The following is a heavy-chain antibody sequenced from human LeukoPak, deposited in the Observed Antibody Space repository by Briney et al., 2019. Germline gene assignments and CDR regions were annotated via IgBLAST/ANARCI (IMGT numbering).Heavy chain of an antibody. Sequence: SETLSLPCAVYGGSFSGYYWSWIRRPPGKGLEWIGEINHSGSTNYNPSLKSRVTISVDTSKNQFSLKLSSVTAADTAVYYCARGRIAARSFVDYWGQGTLVTVSS. CDR2: INHSGST. CDR3: ARGRIAARSFVDY. J-gene: IGHJ4*02. CDR1: GGSFSGYY. V-gene: IGHV4-34*01. D-gene: IGHD6-6*01.